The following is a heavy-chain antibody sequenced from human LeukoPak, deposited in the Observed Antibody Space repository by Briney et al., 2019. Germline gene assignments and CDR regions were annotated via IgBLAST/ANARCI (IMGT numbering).Heavy chain of an antibody. CDR2: ISSSGSTI. V-gene: IGHV3-48*03. CDR1: GFTFSSYA. J-gene: IGHJ4*02. CDR3: ARAGSSGWYFDY. D-gene: IGHD6-19*01. Sequence: GGSLRLSCAASGFTFSSYAMSWVRQAPGKGLEWVSYISSSGSTIYYADSVKGRFTISRDNAKNSLYLQMNSLRAEDTAVYYCARAGSSGWYFDYWGQGTLVTVSS.